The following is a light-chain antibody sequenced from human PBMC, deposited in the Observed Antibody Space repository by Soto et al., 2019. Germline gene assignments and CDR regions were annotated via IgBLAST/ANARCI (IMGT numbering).Light chain of an antibody. Sequence: QSALTQPTSVSGSPGQSITISCTGNHNDIGTYDYDSWYQQHPGRAPRLLIHGVTTRPSGISGRFSASKSGLTASLTISGLQPEDEADYYCSSFTSNRIYVFGPGTKLTVL. J-gene: IGLJ1*01. CDR3: SSFTSNRIYV. CDR2: GVT. V-gene: IGLV2-14*03. CDR1: HNDIGTYDY.